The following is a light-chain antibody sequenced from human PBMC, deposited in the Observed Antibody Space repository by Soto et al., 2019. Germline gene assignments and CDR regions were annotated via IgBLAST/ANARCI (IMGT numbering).Light chain of an antibody. Sequence: EIVLPQSPATLSVSPGERATLSCRASQSVSSNFAWYQQKPGQAPRLLIYGASTRATGIPDRFSGSGSGTEFTLTISSLQSEDFGVYYCQQYNTSPRTFGQGTRLEIK. J-gene: IGKJ5*01. CDR3: QQYNTSPRT. CDR1: QSVSSN. V-gene: IGKV3-15*01. CDR2: GAS.